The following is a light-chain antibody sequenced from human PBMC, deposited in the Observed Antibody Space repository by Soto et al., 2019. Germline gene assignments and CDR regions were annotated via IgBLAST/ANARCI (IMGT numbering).Light chain of an antibody. Sequence: AIRMTQSPSSLSASTGDRVTITCRASQGISSYLAWYQQKPGKAPKLLIYAASSLQSGVPSRFSGSGSGTDFTLTISNLQPEDFATYYCQQSYSNPWTFGQGTKVDIK. CDR1: QGISSY. CDR2: AAS. CDR3: QQSYSNPWT. V-gene: IGKV1-8*01. J-gene: IGKJ1*01.